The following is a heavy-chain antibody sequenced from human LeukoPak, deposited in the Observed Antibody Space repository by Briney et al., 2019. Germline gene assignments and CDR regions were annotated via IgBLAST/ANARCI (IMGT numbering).Heavy chain of an antibody. V-gene: IGHV4-38-2*02. Sequence: PSETLSLTCTVSGYSISSGYCWGCIRQPPGKGLEWIGSIYHSGSTYYNPSLKSRVTISVDTSKNQFSLKLSSVTAADTAVYYCARCYDFWSGYPFDYWGQGTLVTVSS. CDR2: IYHSGST. CDR1: GYSISSGYC. D-gene: IGHD3-3*01. J-gene: IGHJ4*02. CDR3: ARCYDFWSGYPFDY.